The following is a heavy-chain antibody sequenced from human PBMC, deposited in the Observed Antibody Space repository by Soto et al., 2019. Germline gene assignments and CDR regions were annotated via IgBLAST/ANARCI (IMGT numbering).Heavy chain of an antibody. D-gene: IGHD4-17*01. CDR1: GGSISSNGYY. J-gene: IGHJ4*02. V-gene: IGHV4-39*01. Sequence: SETLSLTCTVSGGSISSNGYYWGWIRQPPGKGLEWIGTISYSGSTYYNPSLKSRVTISVDTSRNQFSLKLRSVTAADTAVYYCASLYGDYVSYWGQGTLVTSPQ. CDR2: ISYSGST. CDR3: ASLYGDYVSY.